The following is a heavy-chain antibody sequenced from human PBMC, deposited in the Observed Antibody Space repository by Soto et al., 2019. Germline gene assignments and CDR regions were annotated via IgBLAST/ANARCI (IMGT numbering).Heavy chain of an antibody. J-gene: IGHJ4*02. V-gene: IGHV1-46*03. D-gene: IGHD2-2*02. CDR1: GYTFTSYY. CDR2: INPSGGST. CDR3: ARAFQRALVYPLGYCSSTSCYNRGFDY. Sequence: ASVKVSCKASGYTFTSYYMHWVRQAPGQGLEWMGIINPSGGSTSYAQKFQGRVTMTRDTSTSTVYMELSSLRSEDTAVYYCARAFQRALVYPLGYCSSTSCYNRGFDYWGQGTLVTVSS.